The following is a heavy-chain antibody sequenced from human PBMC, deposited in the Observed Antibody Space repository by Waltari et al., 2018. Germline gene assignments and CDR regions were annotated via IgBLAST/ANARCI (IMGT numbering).Heavy chain of an antibody. J-gene: IGHJ4*02. CDR1: GGSISSSSYY. D-gene: IGHD2-2*01. Sequence: QLQLQESGPGLVKPSETLSLTCTVSGGSISSSSYYWVWIRQPPGKGLEWIGSIHYSGSTYYNPSLKSRVTISVDTSKNQFSLKLSSVTAADTAVYYCARAVVVPAAADYWGQGTLVTVSS. CDR3: ARAVVVPAAADY. CDR2: IHYSGST. V-gene: IGHV4-39*07.